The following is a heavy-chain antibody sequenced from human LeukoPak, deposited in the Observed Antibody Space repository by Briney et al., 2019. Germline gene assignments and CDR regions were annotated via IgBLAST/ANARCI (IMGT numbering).Heavy chain of an antibody. CDR2: IYYSGST. J-gene: IGHJ3*02. D-gene: IGHD1-26*01. V-gene: IGHV4-59*01. Sequence: SETLSLTCTVSGGSISSYYWSWIRQPPGKGLEWIGYIYYSGSTNYNPSLKSRVTISVDTSKNQFSLKLSSVTAADTAVYYCARGASGSYYSAFDIWGQGTMVTVSS. CDR1: GGSISSYY. CDR3: ARGASGSYYSAFDI.